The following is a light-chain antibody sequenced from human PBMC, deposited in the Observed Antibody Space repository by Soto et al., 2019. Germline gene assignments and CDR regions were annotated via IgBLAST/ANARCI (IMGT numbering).Light chain of an antibody. CDR3: QQYYSYPIT. CDR2: AAS. J-gene: IGKJ5*01. Sequence: AIQVTQSPSSLSASVGDRVTITCRASQDISSYLAWYQQKPGKAPTLLIYAASTLQSGVPSRFSASGSGTDFTLTISCLQSEDFATYYCQQYYSYPITFGQGTRLEIK. V-gene: IGKV1-8*01. CDR1: QDISSY.